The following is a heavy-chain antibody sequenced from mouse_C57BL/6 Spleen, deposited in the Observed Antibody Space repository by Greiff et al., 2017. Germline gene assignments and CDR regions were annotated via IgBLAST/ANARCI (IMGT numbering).Heavy chain of an antibody. Sequence: VQLQQSGPELVKPGASVKISCKASGYTFTDYYMNWVKQSHGKSLEWIGDINPNNGGTSYNQKFKGKATLTVDKSSSTAYMELRSLTSEDSAVYYCAREGATVVGFDYWGQGTTLTVSS. CDR2: INPNNGGT. CDR1: GYTFTDYY. J-gene: IGHJ2*01. D-gene: IGHD1-1*01. V-gene: IGHV1-26*01. CDR3: AREGATVVGFDY.